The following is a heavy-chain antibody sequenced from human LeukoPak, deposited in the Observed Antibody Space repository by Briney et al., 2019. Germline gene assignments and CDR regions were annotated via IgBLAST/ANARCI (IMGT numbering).Heavy chain of an antibody. Sequence: PSETLSLTCTVSGGSISSYYWSWIRQPAGKGLEWLGRIYTSGSTNYNPSLKSRVTISVDKSKNQFSLKLSSVTAADTAVYYCARAGYSSSWYWGAFDIWGQGTMVTVSS. CDR3: ARAGYSSSWYWGAFDI. D-gene: IGHD6-13*01. J-gene: IGHJ3*02. CDR2: IYTSGST. CDR1: GGSISSYY. V-gene: IGHV4-4*07.